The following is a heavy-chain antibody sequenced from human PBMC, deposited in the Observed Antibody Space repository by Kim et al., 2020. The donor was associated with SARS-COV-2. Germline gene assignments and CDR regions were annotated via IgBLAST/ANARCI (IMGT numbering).Heavy chain of an antibody. V-gene: IGHV4-34*01. CDR2: INHSGST. D-gene: IGHD2-8*02. CDR3: ARGGRRWGRAKNLVLDY. J-gene: IGHJ4*02. Sequence: SETLSLTCAVYGGSFSGYYWSWIRQPPGKGLEWIGEINHSGSTNYNPSLKSRVTISVDTSKNQFSLKLSSVTAADTAVYYCARGGRRWGRAKNLVLDYWGQGTLVTVSS. CDR1: GGSFSGYY.